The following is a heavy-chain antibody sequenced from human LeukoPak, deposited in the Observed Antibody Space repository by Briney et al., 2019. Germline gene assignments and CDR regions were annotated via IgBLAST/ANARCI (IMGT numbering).Heavy chain of an antibody. J-gene: IGHJ4*02. CDR2: ISSSSSYI. D-gene: IGHD5-24*01. CDR1: GFTFSSYS. CDR3: AREEEMATNTDY. V-gene: IGHV3-21*01. Sequence: PGGSLRLSCAASGFTFSSYSMNWVRQAPGKGLEWVSSISSSSSYIYYADSVKGRFSISRDNPKNTLYLHMHSLRADDTAVYYCAREEEMATNTDYWGQGTLVTVSS.